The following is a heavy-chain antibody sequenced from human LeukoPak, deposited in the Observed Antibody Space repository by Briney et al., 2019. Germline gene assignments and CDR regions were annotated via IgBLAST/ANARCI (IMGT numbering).Heavy chain of an antibody. J-gene: IGHJ4*02. D-gene: IGHD3-3*01. CDR2: INHSGST. CDR1: GGSFSGYY. Sequence: PSETLSLTCAVYGGSFSGYYWSWIRQPPGKGLEWIGEINHSGSTNYNPSLKSRVTISVDTSKNQFSVKLSSVTAADTAVYYCARVWYDFWSGYRFDYWGQGTLVTVSS. CDR3: ARVWYDFWSGYRFDY. V-gene: IGHV4-34*01.